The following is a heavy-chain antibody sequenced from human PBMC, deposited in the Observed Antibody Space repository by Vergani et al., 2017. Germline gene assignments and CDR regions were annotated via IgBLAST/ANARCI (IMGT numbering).Heavy chain of an antibody. CDR3: TKDQYSYGSDACDI. J-gene: IGHJ3*02. D-gene: IGHD5-18*01. CDR1: GFTFSNAW. V-gene: IGHV3-15*01. Sequence: EVQLVESGGGLVKPGGSLRLSCAASGFTFSNAWMSWVRQAPGKGLEWVGRIKSKTDGGTTDYAAHVKGRFTISRDDSKNTLYLQMKSLKTEETAVYYCTKDQYSYGSDACDIWGQGRMVTGSS. CDR2: IKSKTDGGTT.